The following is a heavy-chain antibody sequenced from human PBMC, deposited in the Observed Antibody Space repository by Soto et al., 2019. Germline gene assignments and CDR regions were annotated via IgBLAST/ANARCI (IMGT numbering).Heavy chain of an antibody. J-gene: IGHJ5*02. V-gene: IGHV4-39*01. CDR1: GGSIGTSAYY. CDR2: INHSGNT. CDR3: SRRAPEGFDP. Sequence: KPSETLSLTCAVSGGSIGTSAYYWGWIRQAPGKGLEWIGSINHSGNTYLSPSLKDRVTMSVDTSKNSFSLKLRSATAADTGLYYCSRRAPEGFDPRGQGTLVTVSS.